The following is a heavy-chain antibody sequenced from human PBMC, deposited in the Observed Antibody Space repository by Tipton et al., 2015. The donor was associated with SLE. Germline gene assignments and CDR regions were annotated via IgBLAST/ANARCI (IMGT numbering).Heavy chain of an antibody. V-gene: IGHV4-28*01. CDR2: TYYSGST. D-gene: IGHD6-13*01. CDR1: GYSISNNNW. Sequence: TLSLTCAVSGYSISNNNWWGWIRQPPGKGLEWISYTYYSGSTYNPSLKSRVTISVDTSKNRISLKLSSVTSADTAVYYCARSEAAAGTGDDAFDIWGQGTMVTVSS. J-gene: IGHJ3*02. CDR3: ARSEAAAGTGDDAFDI.